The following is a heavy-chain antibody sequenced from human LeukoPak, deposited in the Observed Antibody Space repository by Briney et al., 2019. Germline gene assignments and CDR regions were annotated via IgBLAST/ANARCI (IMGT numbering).Heavy chain of an antibody. CDR2: IYTSGST. CDR1: GVSLSSYY. Sequence: SETLSLTCTVSGVSLSSYYWSWIRQSAGKGLEWIGRIYTSGSTNYNPSLKSRVTMSVDTSKNQFSLKLTSITAADTAMYYCAREGSGSNYYYHYMDVWGKGTTVTVSS. D-gene: IGHD6-19*01. V-gene: IGHV4-4*07. J-gene: IGHJ6*03. CDR3: AREGSGSNYYYHYMDV.